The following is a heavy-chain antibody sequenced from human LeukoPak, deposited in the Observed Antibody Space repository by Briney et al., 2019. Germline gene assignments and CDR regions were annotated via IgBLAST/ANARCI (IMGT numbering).Heavy chain of an antibody. CDR3: ARLSGSFGRYYFDY. CDR1: GFTFSGYS. CDR2: ISSVSTYI. D-gene: IGHD1-26*01. J-gene: IGHJ4*02. V-gene: IGHV3-21*01. Sequence: GGSLRLSCAASGFTFSGYSINWVRQAPVKGVEWVSSISSVSTYIYYADSVKGRFSISRDNAKNSLYLHMNSLRAEDTAVYYCARLSGSFGRYYFDYWGQGTLVTVSS.